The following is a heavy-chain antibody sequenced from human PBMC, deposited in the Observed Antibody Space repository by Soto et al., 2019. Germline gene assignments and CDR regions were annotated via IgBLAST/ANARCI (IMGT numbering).Heavy chain of an antibody. V-gene: IGHV3-21*01. Sequence: GGSLRLSCVGSGFTFSNYSINWVRQAPGKGLEWVSSISSRSDIYYADSVKGRFTISRDNAKNSVSLQMNSLRAEDTAVYYCAREYTAWPLAYGLDVWGQGTTVTV. D-gene: IGHD2-2*02. J-gene: IGHJ6*02. CDR3: AREYTAWPLAYGLDV. CDR1: GFTFSNYS. CDR2: ISSRSDI.